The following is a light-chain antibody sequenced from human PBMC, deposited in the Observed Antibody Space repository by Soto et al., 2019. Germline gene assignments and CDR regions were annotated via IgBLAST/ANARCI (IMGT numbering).Light chain of an antibody. CDR2: GAS. V-gene: IGKV3-20*01. CDR1: QTVTSSY. Sequence: EIVLTQSPGTLSLSPGERATLSCRASQTVTSSYLAWYQQKPGQAPRLLIYGASTRATGIPDRFSGSGSGRAFTLTISSLEAEDFAVYYWQKYGTPLQFTFGPEPKVDI. CDR3: QKYGTPLQFT. J-gene: IGKJ3*01.